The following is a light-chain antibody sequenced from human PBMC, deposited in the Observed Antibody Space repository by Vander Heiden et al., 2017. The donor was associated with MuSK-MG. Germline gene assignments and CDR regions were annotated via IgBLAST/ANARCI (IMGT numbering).Light chain of an antibody. CDR1: QSVSNNF. V-gene: IGKV3-20*01. J-gene: IGKJ4*01. CDR2: DAS. Sequence: EVVLTQSPGTLSLSPGERATLSCRASQSVSNNFLAWYQQKPGQAPRLLIYDASSRATAIPDRFSGSGSGTNFTLTISRREPEDFAGYYGQLYGTPPPLTFGGGTKVEIK. CDR3: QLYGTPPPLT.